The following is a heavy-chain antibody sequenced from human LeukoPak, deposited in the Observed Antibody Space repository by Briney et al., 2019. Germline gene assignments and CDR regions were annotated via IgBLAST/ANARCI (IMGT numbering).Heavy chain of an antibody. Sequence: ASVKVSYKASGYTFTSYGISWVRQAPGQGLEWMGWISAYNANTSYAQKLQGRVTMTTDTSTSTAYMELRSLRSDDTAVYYCARVVGEVTDRHPPAAEYYFDYWGQGTLVTVSS. CDR1: GYTFTSYG. CDR2: ISAYNANT. CDR3: ARVVGEVTDRHPPAAEYYFDY. D-gene: IGHD2-21*02. V-gene: IGHV1-18*01. J-gene: IGHJ4*02.